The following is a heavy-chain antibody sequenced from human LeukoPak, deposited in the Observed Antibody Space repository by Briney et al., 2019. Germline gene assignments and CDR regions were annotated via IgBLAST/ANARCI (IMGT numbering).Heavy chain of an antibody. J-gene: IGHJ6*02. CDR2: IIPIFGTA. CDR1: GGTFSSYA. CDR3: ARDYYDSSGNRNGYYGMDV. V-gene: IGHV1-69*13. Sequence: ASVKVSCKASGGTFSSYAISWVRQAPGQGLEWMGGIIPIFGTANYAQEFQGRVTITADESTSTAYMELSSLRSEDTAVYYCARDYYDSSGNRNGYYGMDVWGQGTTVTVSS. D-gene: IGHD3-22*01.